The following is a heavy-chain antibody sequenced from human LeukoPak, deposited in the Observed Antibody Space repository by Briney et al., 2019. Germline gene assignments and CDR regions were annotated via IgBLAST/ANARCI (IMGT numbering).Heavy chain of an antibody. CDR3: ARDYVLLWFGEPQGIDY. D-gene: IGHD3-10*01. V-gene: IGHV4-59*02. J-gene: IGHJ4*02. CDR1: GFTVSSNY. CDR2: IYYSGST. Sequence: GSLRLSCAASGFTVSSNYMSWVRQPPGKGLEWIGSIYYSGSTYYNPSLNSRVTISVDTSKNQFSLKLSSVTAADTAVYYCARDYVLLWFGEPQGIDYWGQGTLVTVSS.